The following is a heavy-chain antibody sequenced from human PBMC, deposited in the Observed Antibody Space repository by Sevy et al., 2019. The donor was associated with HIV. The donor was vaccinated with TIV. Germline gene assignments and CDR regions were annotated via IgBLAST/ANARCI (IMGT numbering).Heavy chain of an antibody. CDR2: LNQDGSEK. CDR1: GFTFSAYW. Sequence: GGSLRLSCAASGFTFSAYWMAWVRQAPGKGLEWVANLNQDGSEKYPVDSVKGRFTISRDNAKNSLYLQMNSVRVEDTGTYYCAIDAWRSLVNWDRGTMVTVSS. J-gene: IGHJ3*01. V-gene: IGHV3-7*01. D-gene: IGHD6-6*01. CDR3: AIDAWRSLVN.